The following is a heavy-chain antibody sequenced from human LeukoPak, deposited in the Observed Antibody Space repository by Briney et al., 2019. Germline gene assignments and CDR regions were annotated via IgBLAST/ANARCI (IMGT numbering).Heavy chain of an antibody. D-gene: IGHD6-19*01. V-gene: IGHV3-21*01. J-gene: IGHJ5*02. CDR1: GFTFSSYS. Sequence: PGGSLRLSCAASGFTFSSYSMNWVRQAPGKGLEWVSSISSSSSYIYYADSVKGRFTISRDNAKSSLYLQMNSLRAEDTAVYYCAREGGGIAVAGFDPWGQGTLVTVSS. CDR3: AREGGGIAVAGFDP. CDR2: ISSSSSYI.